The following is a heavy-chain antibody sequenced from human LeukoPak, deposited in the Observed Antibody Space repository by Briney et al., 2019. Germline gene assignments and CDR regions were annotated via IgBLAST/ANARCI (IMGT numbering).Heavy chain of an antibody. V-gene: IGHV3-30*18. CDR2: ISYDGSNK. J-gene: IGHJ4*02. Sequence: GGSLRLSCAASGFTFSSYSMHWVRQAPGKGLEWVAVISYDGSNKYYADSVKGRFTISRDNSENTLYLQMNSLRAEDTAVYYCAKDRNRAAAAPGYWGQGTLVTVSS. D-gene: IGHD6-13*01. CDR3: AKDRNRAAAAPGY. CDR1: GFTFSSYS.